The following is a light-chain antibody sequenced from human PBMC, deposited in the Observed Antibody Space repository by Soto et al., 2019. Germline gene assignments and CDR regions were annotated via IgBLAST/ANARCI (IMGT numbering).Light chain of an antibody. V-gene: IGKV3D-15*01. CDR1: PSACKF. J-gene: IGKJ5*01. CDR2: YIS. Sequence: EIVMTKSPATLSVSPWETVSLSFRVSPSACKFLAWYPKKPGQAPRLLIYYISTRATGIPARFSGSASGTEFTLTINRLQSEDFAVYYCQQHNQWPITFGQGTRLEIK. CDR3: QQHNQWPIT.